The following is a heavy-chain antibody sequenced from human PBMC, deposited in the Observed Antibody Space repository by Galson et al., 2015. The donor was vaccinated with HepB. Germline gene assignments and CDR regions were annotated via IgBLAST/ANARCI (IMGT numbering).Heavy chain of an antibody. CDR3: ARGRMGDY. Sequence: SLRLSCAASGFTFSRYWMSWVRQAPGEGLEWVANINQDGSEKYHVDSVKGRFTISRDNAKNSLYLQMNSLRAEDTAVYYCARGRMGDYWGQGTLVTVSS. V-gene: IGHV3-7*01. D-gene: IGHD2-8*01. CDR1: GFTFSRYW. CDR2: INQDGSEK. J-gene: IGHJ4*02.